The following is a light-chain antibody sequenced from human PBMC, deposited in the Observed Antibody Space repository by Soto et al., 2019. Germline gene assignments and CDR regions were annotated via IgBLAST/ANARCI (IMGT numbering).Light chain of an antibody. CDR3: MQALQTPLT. CDR1: QSLLHSNGYNY. CDR2: LGS. Sequence: DIVMTQSPLSLAVTPGEAASISCRSSQSLLHSNGYNYLDWYLQRPGQSPQLLIYLGSNRASGVPDRFSGSGSGTDFTLKISRVEAEDVGVYYCMQALQTPLTFGGGTKVEIK. J-gene: IGKJ4*01. V-gene: IGKV2-28*01.